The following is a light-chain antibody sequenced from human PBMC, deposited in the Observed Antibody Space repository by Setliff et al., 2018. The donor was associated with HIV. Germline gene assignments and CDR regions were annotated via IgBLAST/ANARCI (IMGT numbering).Light chain of an antibody. V-gene: IGLV1-51*02. CDR3: GTWDSSLSAGGV. Sequence: QSALTQPPSVSAAPGQKVTISCSGSGSNIENNYVSWYQQLPGTAPKLLIYENYKRPSGISDRFSGSKSGTSATLDITGLQTGDEADYYCGTWDSSLSAGGVFGTGTKVTVL. CDR1: GSNIENNY. J-gene: IGLJ1*01. CDR2: ENY.